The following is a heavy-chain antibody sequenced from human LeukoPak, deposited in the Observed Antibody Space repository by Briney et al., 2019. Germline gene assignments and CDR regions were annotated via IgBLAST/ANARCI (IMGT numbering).Heavy chain of an antibody. CDR1: GFTFSSYA. D-gene: IGHD2-15*01. CDR2: ISGSGGST. Sequence: GGSLRLSCAASGFTFSSYAMSWVRQAPGKGLEWVSAISGSGGSTYYADSVKGRFTISRDNSKNTLYLQMNSLRAEDTAVYYCAKDRVYCSGGSCYPDRHSDAFDIWGQGTTVTVSS. J-gene: IGHJ3*02. CDR3: AKDRVYCSGGSCYPDRHSDAFDI. V-gene: IGHV3-23*01.